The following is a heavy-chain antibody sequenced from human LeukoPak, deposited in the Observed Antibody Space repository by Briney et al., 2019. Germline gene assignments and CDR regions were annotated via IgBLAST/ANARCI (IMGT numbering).Heavy chain of an antibody. CDR3: ARDLWFGDLLTAQLVY. J-gene: IGHJ4*02. V-gene: IGHV3-7*01. D-gene: IGHD3-10*01. CDR2: IKQDGIEK. CDR1: GFTFSSYW. Sequence: GGSLRLSCAASGFTFSSYWMSWVRQAPGQGLERVANIKQDGIEKCYMDSVKGRFTISRDNAKNSLYLQRDSLRAEDTAVYHCARDLWFGDLLTAQLVYWGQGTLVTVSS.